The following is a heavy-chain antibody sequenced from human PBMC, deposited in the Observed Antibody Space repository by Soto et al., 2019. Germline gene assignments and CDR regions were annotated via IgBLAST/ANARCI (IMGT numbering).Heavy chain of an antibody. Sequence: RGESLKISCNGSGYSFTSYWICWVRQMPGKGLEWMGIIYPGDSDTRYSPSFQGQVTISADKSISTAYLQWSSLKASDTAMYYCARCGAAAGEGSFDIWGQWTMVTVSS. CDR2: IYPGDSDT. CDR1: GYSFTSYW. V-gene: IGHV5-51*01. J-gene: IGHJ3*02. CDR3: ARCGAAAGEGSFDI. D-gene: IGHD6-13*01.